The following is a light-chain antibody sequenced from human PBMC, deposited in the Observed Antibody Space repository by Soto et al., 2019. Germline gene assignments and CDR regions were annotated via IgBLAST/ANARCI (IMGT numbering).Light chain of an antibody. CDR1: ESISSSA. V-gene: IGKV3-20*01. J-gene: IGKJ4*01. CDR3: HQYGSSPLT. CDR2: RAS. Sequence: EIVLTQSPGTLSLSPGERATLSCRASESISSSALAWYQQKPGQAPRLLIYRASRRATGIPDRFSGSGSGTDFALTINRLEPEDFAVYDCHQYGSSPLTFGGGTKVEIK.